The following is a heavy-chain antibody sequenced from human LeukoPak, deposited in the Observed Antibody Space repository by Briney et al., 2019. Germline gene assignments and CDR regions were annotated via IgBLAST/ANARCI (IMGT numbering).Heavy chain of an antibody. V-gene: IGHV1-18*04. CDR2: VSCFNGDT. Sequence: ASVKVSCKASGYTFNHHGISWVRQAPGQGLEWMGWVSCFNGDTHYAQKFQGRVTMTRVTSTTTAYMELRNLRSDDTALYYCARDPTNTSGRYAYHDYWGQGTLVTVSS. CDR3: ARDPTNTSGRYAYHDY. J-gene: IGHJ4*02. CDR1: GYTFNHHG. D-gene: IGHD6-19*01.